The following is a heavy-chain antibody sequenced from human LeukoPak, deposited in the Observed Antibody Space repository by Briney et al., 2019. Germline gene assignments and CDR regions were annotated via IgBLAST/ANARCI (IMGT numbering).Heavy chain of an antibody. V-gene: IGHV3-48*04. CDR2: ISSSSSTI. CDR1: GFTFSSYS. Sequence: GGSLRLSCAASGFTFSSYSMNWVRQAPGKGLEWVSYISSSSSTIYYADSVKGRFTISRDNAKNSLYLQMNSLRAEDTAVYYCARDRDSSGYHGAYAFDIWGQGTMVTVSS. D-gene: IGHD3-22*01. J-gene: IGHJ3*02. CDR3: ARDRDSSGYHGAYAFDI.